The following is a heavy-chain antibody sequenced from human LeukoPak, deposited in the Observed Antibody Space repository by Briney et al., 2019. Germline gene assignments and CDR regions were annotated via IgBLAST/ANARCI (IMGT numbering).Heavy chain of an antibody. CDR2: IIPIFGTA. CDR3: ARSRYCSSTSCYYYYYMDV. V-gene: IGHV1-69*05. Sequence: ASVKVSCKASGGTFSSYAISWVRQAPGPGLEWMGGIIPIFGTANYAQKFQGRVTITTDESTSTAYMELSSLRSEDTAVYYCARSRYCSSTSCYYYYYMDVWGKGTTVTVSS. CDR1: GGTFSSYA. J-gene: IGHJ6*03. D-gene: IGHD2-2*01.